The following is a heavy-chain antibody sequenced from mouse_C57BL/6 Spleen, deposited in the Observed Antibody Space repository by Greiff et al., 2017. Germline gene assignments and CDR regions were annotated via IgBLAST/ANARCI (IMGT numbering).Heavy chain of an antibody. J-gene: IGHJ3*01. CDR1: GYTFTSYW. V-gene: IGHV1-5*01. D-gene: IGHD2-5*01. CDR2: IYPGNSDT. Sequence: VQLQPSGTVLARPGASVKMSCKTSGYTFTSYWMHWVKQRPGQGLEWIGAIYPGNSDTSYNQKFKGKAKLTAVTSASTAYMELSSLTNEDSAVYCCTRIYYSNHGGFAYWGRGTLVTVSA. CDR3: TRIYYSNHGGFAY.